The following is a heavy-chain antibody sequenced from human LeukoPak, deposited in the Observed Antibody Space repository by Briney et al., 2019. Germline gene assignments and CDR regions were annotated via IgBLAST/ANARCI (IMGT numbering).Heavy chain of an antibody. J-gene: IGHJ5*02. V-gene: IGHV3-30*03. Sequence: GTSLRLSCAASGFTFGSFGMHWIRQAPGKGLEWVAVISYDGSEEYYGDSVKGRLTISRDNSKNTLYLQMNSLRAEDTALYYCARDRYVQGWLDPWGQGTLVTVSS. CDR2: ISYDGSEE. CDR1: GFTFGSFG. CDR3: ARDRYVQGWLDP. D-gene: IGHD3-10*02.